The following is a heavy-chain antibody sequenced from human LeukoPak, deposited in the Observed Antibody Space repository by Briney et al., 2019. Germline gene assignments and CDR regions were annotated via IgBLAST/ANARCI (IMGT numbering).Heavy chain of an antibody. D-gene: IGHD4-17*01. CDR2: ISSDGNNK. CDR1: GFTFSNYA. J-gene: IGHJ4*02. Sequence: GRSLRLSCAASGFTFSNYAMHWVRQAPGKGLEWVTIISSDGNNKDYPDSVKGRFTVSRDNSKNTLYLQMNSLRGEDMAVYFCARDNGGYLFDYWGQGTLVTVSS. CDR3: ARDNGGYLFDY. V-gene: IGHV3-30-3*01.